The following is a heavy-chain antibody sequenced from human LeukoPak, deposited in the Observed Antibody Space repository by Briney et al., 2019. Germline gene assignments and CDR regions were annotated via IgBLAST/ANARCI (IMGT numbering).Heavy chain of an antibody. Sequence: GGSLRLSCAASGFNFRTYFMKWVRQAPGKGLEWVSSIGASSSFMYYADSVRGRFTISRDNARNSLYLQMNSLRAEDAAVYYCAREDYSSGNPTIDNWGQGTLVTVSS. V-gene: IGHV3-21*01. CDR2: IGASSSFM. J-gene: IGHJ4*02. CDR3: AREDYSSGNPTIDN. CDR1: GFNFRTYF. D-gene: IGHD3-10*01.